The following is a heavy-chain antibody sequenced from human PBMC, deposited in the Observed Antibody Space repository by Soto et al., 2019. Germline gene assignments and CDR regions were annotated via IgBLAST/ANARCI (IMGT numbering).Heavy chain of an antibody. J-gene: IGHJ5*02. Sequence: PSETRSHTSAVDGVSFGAYYSGWLRKTPGKGLEWIGEINHSGSTNYIPSLKSRVTISVDTSKNQFSLKLTSVTAADTAVYFCARGRAAAGTEGWFDPWGQGTLVTGSS. V-gene: IGHV4-34*01. CDR1: GVSFGAYY. CDR2: INHSGST. D-gene: IGHD6-13*01. CDR3: ARGRAAAGTEGWFDP.